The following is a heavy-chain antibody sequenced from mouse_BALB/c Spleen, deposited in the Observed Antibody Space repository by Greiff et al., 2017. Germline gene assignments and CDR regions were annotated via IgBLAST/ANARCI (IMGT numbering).Heavy chain of an antibody. CDR3: ARQPRYGNYGLAY. J-gene: IGHJ3*01. CDR1: GFAFSSYD. CDR2: ISSGGGST. D-gene: IGHD2-10*02. Sequence: DVKLVESGGGLVKPGGSLKLSCAASGFAFSSYDMSWVRQTPEKRLEWVAYISSGGGSTYYPDTVKGRFTISRDNAKNTLYLQMSSLKSEDTAMYYCARQPRYGNYGLAYWGQGTLVTVSA. V-gene: IGHV5-12-1*01.